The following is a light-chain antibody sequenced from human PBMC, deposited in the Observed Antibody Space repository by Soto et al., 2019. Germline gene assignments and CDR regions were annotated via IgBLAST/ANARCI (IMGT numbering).Light chain of an antibody. Sequence: DIQMTQSPSSVSASVGDRLTITCRASRDISNSLAWYQQKPGQPPKLLIYWASTRESGVPDRFSGSGSGTDFTLTISSLQAEDVAVYYCQQYYSTPLSFGGGTKVDIK. V-gene: IGKV4-1*01. CDR1: RDISNS. CDR2: WAS. J-gene: IGKJ4*01. CDR3: QQYYSTPLS.